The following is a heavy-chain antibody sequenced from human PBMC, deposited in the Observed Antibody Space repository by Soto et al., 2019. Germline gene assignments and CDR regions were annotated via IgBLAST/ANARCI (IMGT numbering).Heavy chain of an antibody. V-gene: IGHV4-59*08. CDR3: ATTINTGHFDY. CDR1: GGSISSYY. Sequence: SETLSLTCSVSGGSISSYYWSWIRQPPGKGLEWIGYIYYSGSTNHNPSLKSRVTISVDTSKNQFSLKLSSVTAADTAVYYCATTINTGHFDYWGQGTLVTVSS. J-gene: IGHJ4*02. D-gene: IGHD1-26*01. CDR2: IYYSGST.